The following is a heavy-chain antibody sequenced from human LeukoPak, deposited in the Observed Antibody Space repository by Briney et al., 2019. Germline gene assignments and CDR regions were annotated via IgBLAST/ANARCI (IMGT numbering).Heavy chain of an antibody. J-gene: IGHJ4*02. D-gene: IGHD4-17*01. CDR3: ARVAQHGERFGY. CDR2: IYYSGST. Sequence: SETLSLTCTVSGGSISSYYWSWIRQPPGKGLEWIGYIYYSGSTNYNPSLKSRVTISVDTSKNQFSLKLSSVTAADTAVYYCARVAQHGERFGYWGQGTLVTVSP. V-gene: IGHV4-59*01. CDR1: GGSISSYY.